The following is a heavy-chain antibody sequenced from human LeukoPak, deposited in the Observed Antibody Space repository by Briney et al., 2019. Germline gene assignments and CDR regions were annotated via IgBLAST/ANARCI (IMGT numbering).Heavy chain of an antibody. D-gene: IGHD3-10*01. CDR2: ISYDGSNK. CDR3: AKRHYYGSGSIEY. J-gene: IGHJ4*02. V-gene: IGHV3-30-3*02. Sequence: GRSLRLSCAASGFTFSSYAMHWVRQAPGKGLEWVAVISYDGSNKYYADSVKGRFTISRDSSKNTLYLQMNSLRAEDTAVYYCAKRHYYGSGSIEYWGQGTLVTVSS. CDR1: GFTFSSYA.